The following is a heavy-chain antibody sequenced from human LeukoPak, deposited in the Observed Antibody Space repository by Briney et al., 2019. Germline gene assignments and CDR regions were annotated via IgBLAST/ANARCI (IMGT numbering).Heavy chain of an antibody. CDR1: GYTFTGYY. V-gene: IGHV1-2*02. J-gene: IGHJ3*02. Sequence: SVKVSCKASGYTFTGYYMHWVRQAPGQGLEWMGWINPNSGGTNYAQKFQGRVTMTRDTSISTAYMELSRLRSDDTAVYYCATVRERRNAFDIWGQGTMVTVSS. D-gene: IGHD1-26*01. CDR2: INPNSGGT. CDR3: ATVRERRNAFDI.